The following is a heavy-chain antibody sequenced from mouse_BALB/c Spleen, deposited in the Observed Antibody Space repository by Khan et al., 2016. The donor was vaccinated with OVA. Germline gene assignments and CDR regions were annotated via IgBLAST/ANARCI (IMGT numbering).Heavy chain of an antibody. J-gene: IGHJ3*01. V-gene: IGHV3-2*02. CDR2: INYSGNT. CDR3: ARTDYYDCDPFAY. CDR1: GYSITSEYA. D-gene: IGHD2-4*01. Sequence: EVKLLESGPGLVKPSQSLSLTCTVTGYSITSEYAWNWIRQFPGNKLEWMAYINYSGNTRFNPSLKSQTSITRDTSKNQFFLQLNSVTTEDTAIYYCARTDYYDCDPFAYWGQGTLVTVSA.